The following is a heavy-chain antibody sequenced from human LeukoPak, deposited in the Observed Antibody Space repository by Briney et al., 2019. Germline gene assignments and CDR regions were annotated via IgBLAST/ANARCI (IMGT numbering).Heavy chain of an antibody. CDR1: GYSFTSYW. V-gene: IGHV5-51*01. CDR3: ARHLRFGETTGFEY. Sequence: GESLQISCKGSGYSFTSYWIGWVRQLPGKGLEWVGIIYPGDSDTRYSPSFQGQVTISADKSINTAYLQWSSLKASDTAMYYCARHLRFGETTGFEYWGQGTLVTVSS. CDR2: IYPGDSDT. D-gene: IGHD3-3*01. J-gene: IGHJ4*02.